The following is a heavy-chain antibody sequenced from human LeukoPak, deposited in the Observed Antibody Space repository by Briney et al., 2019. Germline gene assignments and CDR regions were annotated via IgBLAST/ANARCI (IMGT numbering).Heavy chain of an antibody. Sequence: GGSLRLSCAASGFTFSSYSMNWVRQAPGKGLEWVSSISSSSSYIYYADSVKGRFTISRDNAKNSLYLQMNSLRAEDTAVYYCAKWGNSYFADSSGYYGIDYWGQETLVTVSS. J-gene: IGHJ4*02. CDR3: AKWGNSYFADSSGYYGIDY. V-gene: IGHV3-21*01. CDR2: ISSSSSYI. D-gene: IGHD3-22*01. CDR1: GFTFSSYS.